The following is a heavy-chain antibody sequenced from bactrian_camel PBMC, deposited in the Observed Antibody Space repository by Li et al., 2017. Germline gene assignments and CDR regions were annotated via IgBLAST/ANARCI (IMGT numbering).Heavy chain of an antibody. V-gene: IGHV3S40*01. D-gene: IGHD3*01. CDR1: GFTFTSYD. CDR2: IATYGSST. Sequence: VQLVESGGGLARPGGSLRLSCAASGFTFTSYDLRWVRQAPGKEREGVAAIATYGSSTSYADSVKGRFTISQDTAKNTVYLQMNNLKPEDTGMYYCAAGGRDCYSGPLIGDKYNYWGQGTQVTVS. J-gene: IGHJ4*01. CDR3: AAGGRDCYSGPLIGDKYNY.